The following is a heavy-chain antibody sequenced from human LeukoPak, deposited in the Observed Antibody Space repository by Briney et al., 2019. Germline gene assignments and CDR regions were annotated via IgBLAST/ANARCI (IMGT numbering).Heavy chain of an antibody. D-gene: IGHD3-9*01. V-gene: IGHV4-61*02. J-gene: IGHJ4*02. CDR2: IYTSGTT. CDR1: GVSIRSGSYY. CDR3: AREVSDYDILTGWIDY. Sequence: PSETLSLTCTVSGVSIRSGSYYWSWIRQPAGKGLEWIGRIYTSGTTNYNPSLKSRVTISVGTSKSQFSLKLSSVTAADTAVYYCAREVSDYDILTGWIDYWGQGALVSVSS.